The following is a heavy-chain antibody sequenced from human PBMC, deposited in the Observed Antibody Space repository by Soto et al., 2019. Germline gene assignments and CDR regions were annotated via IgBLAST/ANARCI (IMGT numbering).Heavy chain of an antibody. D-gene: IGHD3-3*01. V-gene: IGHV3-30*14. CDR1: GFTFSSYA. CDR2: ISYDGSNK. J-gene: IGHJ4*02. CDR3: ARDKRDLRFLEWSYYFDF. Sequence: QVQLVESGGGVVQPGRSLRLSCAASGFTFSSYAMHWVRQAPGKGLEWVAVISYDGSNKYYADSGKGRFTISRDNSKNSLYRQMNSLRAEDTAVYYGARDKRDLRFLEWSYYFDFWGQGTLVTVSS.